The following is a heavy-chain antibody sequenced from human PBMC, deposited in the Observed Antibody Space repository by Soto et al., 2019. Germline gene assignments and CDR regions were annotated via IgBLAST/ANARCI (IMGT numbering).Heavy chain of an antibody. V-gene: IGHV4-59*01. CDR1: GGSISSYY. Sequence: SETLSLPCSVSGGSISSYYCNWIRQPPWKGLEWIGYIYSSGCTNYNPSLKTRVTMSVDTSKNQFSLKLSSASAADTAVYYCARGSSNHRSFGFDSWGRGTLVPVYS. D-gene: IGHD3-10*01. CDR2: IYSSGCT. J-gene: IGHJ4*02. CDR3: ARGSSNHRSFGFDS.